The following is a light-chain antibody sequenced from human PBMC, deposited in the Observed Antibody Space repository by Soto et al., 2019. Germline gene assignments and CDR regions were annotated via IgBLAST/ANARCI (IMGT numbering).Light chain of an antibody. J-gene: IGKJ1*01. CDR1: QSVSTN. V-gene: IGKV3-15*01. Sequence: VMTQSPATLSVSPGERAALSCRASQSVSTNLAWYQQRPGQVPRLLIYDTSTRAPGISARFSGSGSGTEFTLTISTLQSEDFAVYYCQEYLQWPPGMLGQGTKVDIK. CDR3: QEYLQWPPGM. CDR2: DTS.